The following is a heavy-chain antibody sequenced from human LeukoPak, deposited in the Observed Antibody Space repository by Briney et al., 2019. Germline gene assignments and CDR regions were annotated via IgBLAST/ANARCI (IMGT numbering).Heavy chain of an antibody. CDR1: GFTFSRYW. CDR2: ISGSGGST. D-gene: IGHD1-20*01. Sequence: GGSLRLSCVTSGFTFSRYWMSWVRQAPGKGLEWVSAISGSGGSTYYADSVKGRFTISRDNSKNTLYLQMNSLRAEDTAVYYCAKVTGRADFDYWGQGTLVTVSS. CDR3: AKVTGRADFDY. V-gene: IGHV3-23*01. J-gene: IGHJ4*02.